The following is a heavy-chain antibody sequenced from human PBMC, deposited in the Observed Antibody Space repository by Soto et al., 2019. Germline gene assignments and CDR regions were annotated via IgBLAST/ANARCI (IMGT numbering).Heavy chain of an antibody. D-gene: IGHD2-15*01. J-gene: IGHJ1*01. V-gene: IGHV4-39*01. CDR3: ARHGTGYCSGGSCYSRYFQH. CDR1: GGSISSSSYY. CDR2: IYYSGST. Sequence: QLQLQESGPGLMKPSETLSLTCTVSGGSISSSSYYWGWIRQPPGKGLEWIGSIYYSGSTYYNPSLKSRVTISVDTSKNQFSLKLSSVTAADTAVYYCARHGTGYCSGGSCYSRYFQHWGQGTLVTVSS.